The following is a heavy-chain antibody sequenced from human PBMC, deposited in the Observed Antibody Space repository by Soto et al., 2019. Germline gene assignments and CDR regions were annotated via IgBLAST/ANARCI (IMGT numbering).Heavy chain of an antibody. Sequence: SETLSLTCTVSGGCISSSSYYWGWIRQPPGKGLEWIGSIYYSGSTYYNPSLKSRVTISVDTSKNQFSLKLSSVTAADTAVYYCARLFSGSYYPGAYYVDYWGQGTLVTVSS. V-gene: IGHV4-39*01. CDR3: ARLFSGSYYPGAYYVDY. J-gene: IGHJ4*02. D-gene: IGHD1-26*01. CDR1: GGCISSSSYY. CDR2: IYYSGST.